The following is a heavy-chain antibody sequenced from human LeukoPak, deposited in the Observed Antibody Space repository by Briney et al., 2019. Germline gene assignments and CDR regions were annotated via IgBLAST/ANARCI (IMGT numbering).Heavy chain of an antibody. V-gene: IGHV3-33*01. CDR3: GRVGYGGYSVPIDY. J-gene: IGHJ4*02. D-gene: IGHD4-23*01. CDR2: FRDDGSKK. CDR1: GFFFSIYS. Sequence: GRSLRLSCAPSGFFFSIYSTHWVRDAPGGGVEWGAIFRDDGSKKNYAASVKGGFAISGNDSSNILKQKMNSLTAGDTAIYYCGRVGYGGYSVPIDYWGQGTLVTVSS.